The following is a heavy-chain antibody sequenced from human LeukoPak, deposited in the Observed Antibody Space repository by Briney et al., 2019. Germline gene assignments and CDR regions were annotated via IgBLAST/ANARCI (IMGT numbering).Heavy chain of an antibody. Sequence: ASVKVSCKASGYTFTSYGISWVRQAPGQGLEWMGRIIPIFGTANYAQKFQGRVTITTDESTSTAYMELSSLRSEDTAVYYCARRPYYDFWSGYYDNWFDPWGQGTLVTVSS. D-gene: IGHD3-3*01. CDR1: GYTFTSYG. J-gene: IGHJ5*02. V-gene: IGHV1-69*05. CDR2: IIPIFGTA. CDR3: ARRPYYDFWSGYYDNWFDP.